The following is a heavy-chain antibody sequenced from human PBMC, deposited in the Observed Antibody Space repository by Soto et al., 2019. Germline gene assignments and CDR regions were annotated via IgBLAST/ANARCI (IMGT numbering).Heavy chain of an antibody. D-gene: IGHD6-13*01. Sequence: LRLSCAASGFTVSSNYMSWVRQAPGKGLEWVSVIYSGGSTYYADSVKGRFTISRDNSKNTLYLQMNSLRAEDTAVYYCARRPYSSSRMNYYYYGMDVWGQGTTVTVSS. CDR1: GFTVSSNY. CDR2: IYSGGST. J-gene: IGHJ6*02. CDR3: ARRPYSSSRMNYYYYGMDV. V-gene: IGHV3-53*01.